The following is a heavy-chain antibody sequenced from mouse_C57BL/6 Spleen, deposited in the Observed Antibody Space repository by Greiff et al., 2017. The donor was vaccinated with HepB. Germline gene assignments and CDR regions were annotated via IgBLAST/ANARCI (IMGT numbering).Heavy chain of an antibody. Sequence: VQLQQPGAELVMPGASVKLSCKASGYTFTSYWMHWVKQRPGQGLEWIGEIDPSDSYTNYNQKFKGKSTLTVDKSSSTAYMQLSSLTSEDSAVYYCARGYYYGSSYSFDYWGQGTTLTVSS. D-gene: IGHD1-1*01. CDR1: GYTFTSYW. V-gene: IGHV1-69*01. CDR2: IDPSDSYT. CDR3: ARGYYYGSSYSFDY. J-gene: IGHJ2*01.